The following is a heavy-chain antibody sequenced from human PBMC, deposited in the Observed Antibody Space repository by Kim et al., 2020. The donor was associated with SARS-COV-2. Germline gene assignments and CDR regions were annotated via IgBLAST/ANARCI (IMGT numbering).Heavy chain of an antibody. CDR1: GGSISSSNW. CDR2: IYHSGST. Sequence: SETLSLTCAVSGGSISSSNWLSWVRQPPGKWLEWIGEIYHSGSTNYNPSLKSRVTISVDKSKNQFSLKLSSVTAADTAVYYCARSITIFFDYYYGMDVWGQGTTVTVSS. V-gene: IGHV4-4*02. CDR3: ARSITIFFDYYYGMDV. J-gene: IGHJ6*02. D-gene: IGHD3-9*01.